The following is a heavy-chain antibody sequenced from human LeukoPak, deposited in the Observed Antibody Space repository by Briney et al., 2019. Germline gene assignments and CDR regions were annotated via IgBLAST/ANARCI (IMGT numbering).Heavy chain of an antibody. Sequence: SETLSLTCTVSGGSINSYYWSWIRQPPGKGLEWIGYIYTSGSTNYNPSLKSRVTISVDTSKNQFSLKLSSVTAADTAVYYCARSDKYSYYYMDVWGKGTTVTVSS. CDR3: ARSDKYSYYYMDV. J-gene: IGHJ6*03. CDR1: GGSINSYY. CDR2: IYTSGST. V-gene: IGHV4-4*09.